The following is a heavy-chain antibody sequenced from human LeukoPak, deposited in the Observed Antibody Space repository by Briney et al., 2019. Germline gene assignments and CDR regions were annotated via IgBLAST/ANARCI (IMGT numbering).Heavy chain of an antibody. CDR1: GFTFSSYL. V-gene: IGHV3-64D*06. Sequence: GGSLRPSSAASGFTFSSYLMSWVRHAPGQGLLNVSVISTTGAYYAVSVQGRCTISRDNSKNHPYLQMSSLRTEDTSVYYRCKDLSGSYTFDYWGQGTLVTVSS. CDR2: ISTTGA. J-gene: IGHJ4*02. D-gene: IGHD1-26*01. CDR3: CKDLSGSYTFDY.